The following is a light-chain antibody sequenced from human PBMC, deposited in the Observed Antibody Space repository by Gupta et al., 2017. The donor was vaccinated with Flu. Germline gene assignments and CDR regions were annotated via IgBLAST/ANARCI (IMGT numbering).Light chain of an antibody. Sequence: PSSVSASVGDRVTIACRASQDVGNWLAWYQQKPGEVPKLLIYGASSVQRGVPSRFSGSGSGTDFTLTIRSLQSEDFATYYCQQSSSFPRTFGQGTRVEI. J-gene: IGKJ1*01. V-gene: IGKV1-12*01. CDR2: GAS. CDR1: QDVGNW. CDR3: QQSSSFPRT.